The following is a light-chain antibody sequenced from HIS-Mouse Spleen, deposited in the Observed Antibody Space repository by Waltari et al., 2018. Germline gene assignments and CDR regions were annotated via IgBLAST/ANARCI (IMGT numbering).Light chain of an antibody. J-gene: IGKJ2*01. Sequence: EIVMTQSPATLSVSPGERATLSCRASQSVSSNLAWYQQKPGQAPRLLIYGASTRATGIPARFSGSGSGTEFTLTISSMQSEDFAFYYCQQYNNWPPYTFGQGTPLEIK. CDR2: GAS. CDR1: QSVSSN. CDR3: QQYNNWPPYT. V-gene: IGKV3-15*01.